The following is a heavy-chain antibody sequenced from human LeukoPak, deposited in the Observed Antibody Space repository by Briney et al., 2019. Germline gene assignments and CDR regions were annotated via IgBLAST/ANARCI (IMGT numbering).Heavy chain of an antibody. V-gene: IGHV4-34*01. CDR1: GGSFSGYY. Sequence: SETLSLTCAVYGGSFSGYYWSWIRQPPGKGLEWIGEINHSGSTNYNPSLKSRVTISVDTSKNQFSLKLSSVTAADTAVYYCARGYLHYYYDSSGYYNYWGQGTLVTVPS. J-gene: IGHJ4*02. CDR3: ARGYLHYYYDSSGYYNY. CDR2: INHSGST. D-gene: IGHD3-22*01.